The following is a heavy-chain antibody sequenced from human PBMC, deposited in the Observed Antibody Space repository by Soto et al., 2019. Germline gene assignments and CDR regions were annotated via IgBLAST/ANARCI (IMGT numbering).Heavy chain of an antibody. J-gene: IGHJ5*02. CDR2: ISYDGSNK. Sequence: HPGGSLRLSCAASGFTFSSYAMHWVRQAPGKGLEWVAVISYDGSNKYYADSVKGRFTISRDNSKNTLYLQMNSLRAEDTAVYYCARGGITMVRGVHNWFDPWGQGTLVTVSS. D-gene: IGHD3-10*01. V-gene: IGHV3-30-3*01. CDR3: ARGGITMVRGVHNWFDP. CDR1: GFTFSSYA.